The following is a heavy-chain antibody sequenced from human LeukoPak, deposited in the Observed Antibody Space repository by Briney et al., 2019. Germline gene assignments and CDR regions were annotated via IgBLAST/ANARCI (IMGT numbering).Heavy chain of an antibody. CDR1: GGSISSGDYY. D-gene: IGHD3-10*01. J-gene: IGHJ3*02. V-gene: IGHV4-30-4*01. CDR3: ARHLRGDDAFDI. Sequence: PSQTLSLTCTVSGGSISSGDYYWSWIRQPPGKGLEWIGYIYYSGSTNYNPSLKSRVTISVDTSKNQFSLKLSSVTAADTAVYYCARHLRGDDAFDIWGQGTMVTVSS. CDR2: IYYSGST.